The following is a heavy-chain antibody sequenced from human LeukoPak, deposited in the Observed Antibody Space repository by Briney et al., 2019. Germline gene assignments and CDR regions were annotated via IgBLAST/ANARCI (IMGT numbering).Heavy chain of an antibody. V-gene: IGHV3-9*01. Sequence: LSLTCTVSGGSISDYYWSWIRQPPGKGLEWVSGISWNSGSIGYADSVKGRFTISRDNAKNSLYLQMNSLRAEDTALYYCAKDRKSSGWHFDYWGQGTLVTVSS. CDR1: GGSISDYY. CDR3: AKDRKSSGWHFDY. J-gene: IGHJ4*02. D-gene: IGHD6-19*01. CDR2: ISWNSGSI.